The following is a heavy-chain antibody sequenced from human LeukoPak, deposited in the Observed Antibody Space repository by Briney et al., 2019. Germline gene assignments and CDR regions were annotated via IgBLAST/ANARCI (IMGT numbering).Heavy chain of an antibody. CDR2: IYHSGST. CDR1: GGSISSYY. J-gene: IGHJ6*03. Sequence: PSETLSLTCTVSGGSISSYYWSWIRQPPGKGLEWIGYIYHSGSTNYNPSLKSQVTISVDTSKNQFSLKLSSVTAADTAVYYCALGGGNYYYYYMDVWGKGTTVTVSS. D-gene: IGHD2-15*01. V-gene: IGHV4-59*01. CDR3: ALGGGNYYYYYMDV.